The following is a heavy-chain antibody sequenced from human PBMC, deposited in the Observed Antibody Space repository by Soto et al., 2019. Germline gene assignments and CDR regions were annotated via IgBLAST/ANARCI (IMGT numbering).Heavy chain of an antibody. Sequence: QVQLVQSGAEVKKPGASVKVSCKASGYTFTSYAMHWVRQAPGQRLEWMGWINAGNGNTKYSQKVQGRVTITRDTPASTAYMEVSSLRSDDTAVYYFATGDGYYLDYWGQGTLVTVSS. CDR1: GYTFTSYA. D-gene: IGHD1-26*01. CDR2: INAGNGNT. V-gene: IGHV1-3*01. J-gene: IGHJ4*02. CDR3: ATGDGYYLDY.